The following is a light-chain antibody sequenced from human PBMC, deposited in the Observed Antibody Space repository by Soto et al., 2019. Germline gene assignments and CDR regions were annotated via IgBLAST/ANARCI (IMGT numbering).Light chain of an antibody. Sequence: EIVLTQSPATLSLSPGERATLSCRASQSVSSYLAWYQQKPGQAPRLLIYDASNRATGIPARFSGGGSGTDFTLTISSLEPEDFAVYYCQQRSNWPPGALTFGGGTKVEIK. CDR3: QQRSNWPPGALT. J-gene: IGKJ4*01. CDR1: QSVSSY. CDR2: DAS. V-gene: IGKV3-11*01.